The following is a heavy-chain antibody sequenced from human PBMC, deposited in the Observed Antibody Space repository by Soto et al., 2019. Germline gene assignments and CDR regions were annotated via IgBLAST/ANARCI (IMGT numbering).Heavy chain of an antibody. J-gene: IGHJ4*02. CDR2: IHAGNGAT. CDR3: GTSDWAW. Sequence: QVLLVQSGAEEKKPGASVKVSCKASGYTFTNYGIHWVRQAPGQGLEWLGWIHAGNGATRYSPTFQGRVTITRDTPASTAYMELRSLTSRDTAIFYCGTSDWAWWGQGTQVTVSS. V-gene: IGHV1-3*05. CDR1: GYTFTNYG. D-gene: IGHD3-9*01.